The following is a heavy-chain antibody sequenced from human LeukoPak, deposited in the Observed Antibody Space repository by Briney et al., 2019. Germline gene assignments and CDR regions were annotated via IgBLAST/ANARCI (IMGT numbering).Heavy chain of an antibody. V-gene: IGHV3-30-3*01. CDR2: VSNDGNNE. CDR1: GFTFSSYS. J-gene: IGHJ4*02. D-gene: IGHD2-15*01. Sequence: GGSLRLSCAASGFTFSSYSMHWVRQAPGKGLEWVGFVSNDGNNEYTESLKGRFIISRDNSKNTLYLQMNSLGPEDTAVYYCARVVGSRANYFDYWGQGTLVTVSS. CDR3: ARVVGSRANYFDY.